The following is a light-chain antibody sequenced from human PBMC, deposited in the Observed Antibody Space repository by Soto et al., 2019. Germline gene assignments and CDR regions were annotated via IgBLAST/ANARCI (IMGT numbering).Light chain of an antibody. CDR3: QQYGASSGPLT. Sequence: EIVLTQSPATLSLSPGERGTLSCRASHSVSGSYLAWYQQKPGQAPRLLIYGASSRAAGIPDRFSSSGSGTDFNLTISRLEPEDFAVYYCQQYGASSGPLTFGGGTKVEIK. CDR1: HSVSGSY. J-gene: IGKJ4*01. CDR2: GAS. V-gene: IGKV3-20*01.